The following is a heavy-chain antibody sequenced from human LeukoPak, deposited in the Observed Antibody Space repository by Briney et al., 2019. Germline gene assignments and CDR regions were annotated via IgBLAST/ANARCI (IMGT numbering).Heavy chain of an antibody. CDR1: GFTFSDYY. CDR2: ISGSGSTI. Sequence: PGGSLRLSCAASGFTFSDYYMSWIRQAPGKGLEWVSYISGSGSTIYYADSVKGRFTISRDNAKNSLYLQMNSLRAEDTAVYYCARGASSAEALFDYWGQGTLVTVSS. V-gene: IGHV3-11*01. J-gene: IGHJ4*02. D-gene: IGHD6-13*01. CDR3: ARGASSAEALFDY.